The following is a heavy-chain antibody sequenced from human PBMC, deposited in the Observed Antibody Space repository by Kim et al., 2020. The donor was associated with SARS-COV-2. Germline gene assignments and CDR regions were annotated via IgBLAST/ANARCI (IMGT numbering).Heavy chain of an antibody. Sequence: SETLSLTCTVSGGSISSGGYYWSWIRQHPGKGLEWIGYIYYSGSTYYNPSLKSRVTISVDTSKHQFSLKLSSVTAADTAVYYCARARKDIVLVVYAMGAFDIWGQGTMVTVSS. D-gene: IGHD2-8*02. CDR1: GGSISSGGYY. CDR2: IYYSGST. CDR3: ARARKDIVLVVYAMGAFDI. V-gene: IGHV4-31*03. J-gene: IGHJ3*02.